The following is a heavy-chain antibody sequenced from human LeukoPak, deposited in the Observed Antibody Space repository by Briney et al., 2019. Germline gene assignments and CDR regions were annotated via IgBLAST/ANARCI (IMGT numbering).Heavy chain of an antibody. CDR1: GLTFNNYG. J-gene: IGHJ4*02. CDR3: AKDFGPRGVGATPQY. D-gene: IGHD1-26*01. V-gene: IGHV3-43*02. Sequence: GSLRLSCAASGLTFNNYGMNWVRQAPGRGLEWVSGISGDGYITYYADSVKGRFTISRDSGTNSLYLQMNRLRTEDTGFYYCAKDFGPRGVGATPQYWGQGTVVIVSS. CDR2: ISGDGYIT.